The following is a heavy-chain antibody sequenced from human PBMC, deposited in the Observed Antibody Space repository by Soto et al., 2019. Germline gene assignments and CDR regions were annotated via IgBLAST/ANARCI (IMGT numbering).Heavy chain of an antibody. J-gene: IGHJ5*02. CDR2: ISGSGGST. Sequence: PGGSLRLSCAASGFTFSSYAMSWVRQAPGKGLEWVSAISGSGGSTYYADSVKGRFSVSRDNSRNVMYLQMKGLGVDDTAVYFCARNPRSDIFGVRNIVQNWLDPWGQGALVTVSS. V-gene: IGHV3-23*01. CDR1: GFTFSSYA. CDR3: ARNPRSDIFGVRNIVQNWLDP. D-gene: IGHD3-3*02.